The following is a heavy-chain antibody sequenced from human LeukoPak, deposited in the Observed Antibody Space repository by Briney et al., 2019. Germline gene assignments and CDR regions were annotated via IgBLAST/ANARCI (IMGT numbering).Heavy chain of an antibody. CDR1: GGSISSGSYY. CDR3: ALGSITMVRGVHRKAFDI. V-gene: IGHV4-61*02. Sequence: PSQTLSLTCTVSGGSISSGSYYWSWIRQPAGKGLEWIGRIYTSGSTNYNPSLKSRVTISVDTSKNQFSLKLSSVTAADTAVYYCALGSITMVRGVHRKAFDIWGQGTMVTVS. J-gene: IGHJ3*02. CDR2: IYTSGST. D-gene: IGHD3-10*01.